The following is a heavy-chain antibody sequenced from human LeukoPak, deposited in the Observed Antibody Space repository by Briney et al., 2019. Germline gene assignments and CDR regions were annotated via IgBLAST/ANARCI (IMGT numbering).Heavy chain of an antibody. CDR1: GFTLSSYA. D-gene: IGHD6-19*01. J-gene: IGHJ5*02. CDR3: AKVGVAGGYYWFDP. V-gene: IGHV3-23*01. Sequence: GGSLRLSCAASGFTLSSYAVSWVRQAPAKGLEWVSASTGSGGYTYNADAVKGRFTISRDNSKNTLYLQMNSLRAEDTAVYYCAKVGVAGGYYWFDPWGQGTLVTVSS. CDR2: STGSGGYT.